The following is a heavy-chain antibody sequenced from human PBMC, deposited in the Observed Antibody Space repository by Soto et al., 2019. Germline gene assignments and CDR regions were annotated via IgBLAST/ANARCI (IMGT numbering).Heavy chain of an antibody. Sequence: PGGSLRLSCVASGFTFSIYGMHWVRQAAGKGLEWVAVIWYDGSKKYYSDSVKGRFTISRDSSRNTLYLQMNSLRVEDTAVYYCARDLLERRYDELYYYGVDVWGQGTSVTVSS. CDR3: ARDLLERRYDELYYYGVDV. CDR1: GFTFSIYG. D-gene: IGHD1-1*01. J-gene: IGHJ6*02. V-gene: IGHV3-33*01. CDR2: IWYDGSKK.